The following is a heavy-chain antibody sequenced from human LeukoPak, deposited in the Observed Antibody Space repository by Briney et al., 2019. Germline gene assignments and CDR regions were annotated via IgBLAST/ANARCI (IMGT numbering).Heavy chain of an antibody. J-gene: IGHJ4*02. CDR3: AKSPNYDFWSGGDY. CDR2: ISWNSGSI. D-gene: IGHD3-3*01. V-gene: IGHV3-9*01. CDR1: GFTFDDYA. Sequence: GGSLRLSCAASGFTFDDYAMRWVRQAPGKGLEWVSGISWNSGSIGYADSVKGRFTISRDNAKNSLYLQMNSLRAEDTALYYCAKSPNYDFWSGGDYWGQGTLVTVSS.